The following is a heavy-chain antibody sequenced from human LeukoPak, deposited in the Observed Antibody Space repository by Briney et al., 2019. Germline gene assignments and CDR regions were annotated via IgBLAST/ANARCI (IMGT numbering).Heavy chain of an antibody. Sequence: GGSLRLSCAASGFTFSSYAMSWVRQAPGKGLEWVSAISGSGGSTYYAGSVKGRFTISRDNSKNTLYLQMNSLRAEDTAVYYCAKSGDCSSTSCYPHNWFDPWGQGTLVTVSS. CDR3: AKSGDCSSTSCYPHNWFDP. J-gene: IGHJ5*02. CDR1: GFTFSSYA. V-gene: IGHV3-23*01. D-gene: IGHD2-2*01. CDR2: ISGSGGST.